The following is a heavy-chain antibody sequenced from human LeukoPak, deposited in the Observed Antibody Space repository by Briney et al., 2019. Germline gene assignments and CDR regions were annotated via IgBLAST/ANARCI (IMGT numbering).Heavy chain of an antibody. D-gene: IGHD3-22*01. Sequence: ASVKVSCKASGYTFTSFDINWVRQATGQGLEWMGWMNPTSGNTGYAQKFQGRVTMTRNTSINTAYMELRRLRSDDTAVYYCARGPDSSGYYYGYWGQGTLVTVSS. J-gene: IGHJ4*02. CDR3: ARGPDSSGYYYGY. CDR2: MNPTSGNT. CDR1: GYTFTSFD. V-gene: IGHV1-8*01.